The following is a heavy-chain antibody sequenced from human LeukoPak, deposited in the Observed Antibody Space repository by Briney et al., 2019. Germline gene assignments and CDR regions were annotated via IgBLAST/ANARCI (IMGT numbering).Heavy chain of an antibody. V-gene: IGHV1-2*06. CDR3: ARDAHPLIVDIVATIGY. J-gene: IGHJ4*02. Sequence: ASVKVSCKASGYTFTGYYMHWVRQAPGQGLEWMGRINPNSGGTNYAQKFQGRVTMTRDTSISTANMELSRLRSDDTAVYYCARDAHPLIVDIVATIGYWGQGTLVTVSS. CDR1: GYTFTGYY. D-gene: IGHD5-12*01. CDR2: INPNSGGT.